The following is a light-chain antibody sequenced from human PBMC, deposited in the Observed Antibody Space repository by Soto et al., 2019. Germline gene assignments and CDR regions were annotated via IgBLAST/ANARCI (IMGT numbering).Light chain of an antibody. CDR3: SSYTSSSTHYV. CDR1: SSDVGSYNR. CDR2: EVS. J-gene: IGLJ1*01. V-gene: IGLV2-18*02. Sequence: QSARTQPPSGSGAPGQSGTISCTGTSSDVGSYNRVSWYQQPPGTAPKLMIYEVSNRPSGVPDRFSGSKSGNTASLTISGLQAEDEADYYCSSYTSSSTHYVFGTGTKVTVL.